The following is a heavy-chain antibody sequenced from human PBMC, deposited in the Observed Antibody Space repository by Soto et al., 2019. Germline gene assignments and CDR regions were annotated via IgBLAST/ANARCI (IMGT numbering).Heavy chain of an antibody. CDR1: GFTFSDYY. J-gene: IGHJ5*02. D-gene: IGHD5-18*01. V-gene: IGHV3-11*01. Sequence: GGSLRLSCAASGFTFSDYYMSWIRQAPGKGLEWISYISGGTSTIYYADSVKGRFTISRDNAKNSLYLQMNSLRAEDTAVYYCVRHGSVDTTNWFDLWGQGILVTVS. CDR2: ISGGTSTI. CDR3: VRHGSVDTTNWFDL.